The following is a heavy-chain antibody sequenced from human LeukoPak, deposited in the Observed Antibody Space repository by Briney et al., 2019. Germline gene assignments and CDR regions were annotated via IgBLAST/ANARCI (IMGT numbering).Heavy chain of an antibody. CDR2: ISYDGSNK. D-gene: IGHD5-18*01. V-gene: IGHV3-30*04. J-gene: IGHJ4*02. Sequence: GRSLRLSCAASGFTFSSYAMHWVRQAPGKGLEWVTVISYDGSNKYYADSVKGRFTISRDNSKNTVYLQMNSLRGEDTAVYYCARGRNVDTSMVNDYWGQGTLVTVSS. CDR3: ARGRNVDTSMVNDY. CDR1: GFTFSSYA.